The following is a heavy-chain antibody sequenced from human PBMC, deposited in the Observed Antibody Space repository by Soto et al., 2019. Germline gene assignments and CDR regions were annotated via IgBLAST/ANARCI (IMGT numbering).Heavy chain of an antibody. V-gene: IGHV4-59*01. CDR1: GSAIRGYD. J-gene: IGHJ4*02. CDR2: IYSGGST. Sequence: PSEALSLSGSVSGSAIRGYDWAWIRQPPGRGLEWIGYIYSGGSTFYNPSVYSRVSMSRDTSKSQFSLRLTSVTPADTAVYFCARAPRSGDCFDYWGQGTLVPVSS. CDR3: ARAPRSGDCFDY. D-gene: IGHD3-10*01.